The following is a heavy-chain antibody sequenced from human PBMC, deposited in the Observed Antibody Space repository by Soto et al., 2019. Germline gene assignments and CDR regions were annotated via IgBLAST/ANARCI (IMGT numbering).Heavy chain of an antibody. Sequence: GGSLRLSCAASVFNFGDYAINWVRQVPGKGLEWLGFIRNDIYDETTEYAASVKGRIIISRDDSKSMAYLRMDSLKTEDKGAYYCTRGGDGYTPYYFLDWGQGVLVTVAS. CDR1: VFNFGDYA. J-gene: IGHJ4*02. D-gene: IGHD5-12*01. CDR2: IRNDIYDETT. V-gene: IGHV3-49*04. CDR3: TRGGDGYTPYYFLD.